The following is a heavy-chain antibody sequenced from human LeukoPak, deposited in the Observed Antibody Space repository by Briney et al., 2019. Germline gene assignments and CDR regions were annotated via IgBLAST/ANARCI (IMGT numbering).Heavy chain of an antibody. J-gene: IGHJ5*02. V-gene: IGHV3-23*01. CDR2: ISGSGGST. CDR1: GFTFSSYA. D-gene: IGHD6-13*01. CDR3: AKDQQQLVRTNWFDP. Sequence: GGSLRLSCAASGFTFSSYAMSWARQAPGKGLEWVSAISGSGGSTYYADSVKGRFTISRDNSKNTLYLQMNSLRAEDTAVYYCAKDQQQLVRTNWFDPWGQGTLVTVSS.